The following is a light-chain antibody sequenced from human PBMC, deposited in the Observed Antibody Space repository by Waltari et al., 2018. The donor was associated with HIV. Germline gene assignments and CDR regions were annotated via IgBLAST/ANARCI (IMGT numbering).Light chain of an antibody. CDR1: ENIDTN. J-gene: IGKJ1*01. V-gene: IGKV3-15*01. Sequence: EIVMTQSPITLSLSPGERATPSCRASENIDTNLAWYQQTLGQAPRLLMYGASTRATGIPARFGGSGYGRDFTLTISSLQSEDFVVYYCHQYNEWPRTFGQGTKVEV. CDR3: HQYNEWPRT. CDR2: GAS.